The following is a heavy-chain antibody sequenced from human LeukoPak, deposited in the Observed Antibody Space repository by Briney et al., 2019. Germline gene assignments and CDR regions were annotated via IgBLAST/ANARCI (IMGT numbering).Heavy chain of an antibody. D-gene: IGHD6-19*01. Sequence: PGGSLRLSCAASGFTFSSYGMHWVRQAPGKGLEWVAVISYDGSNKYYADSVKGRFTISRDNSKNTLYLQMSSLRAEDTAVYYCAKESQWLVGYWGQGTLVTVSS. CDR3: AKESQWLVGY. CDR1: GFTFSSYG. J-gene: IGHJ4*02. V-gene: IGHV3-30*18. CDR2: ISYDGSNK.